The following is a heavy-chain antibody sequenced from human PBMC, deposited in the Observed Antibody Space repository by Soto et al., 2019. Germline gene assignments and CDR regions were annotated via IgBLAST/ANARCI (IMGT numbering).Heavy chain of an antibody. J-gene: IGHJ4*02. V-gene: IGHV3-30*18. CDR3: AKDVTGTTPH. CDR1: GFTFSSYS. D-gene: IGHD1-20*01. Sequence: SLRLSCAASGFTFSSYSMHWVRQAPGKGLEWVAVISYDGRMKYYAESVKGRFTISRDNSKNTLYVQMNSLRAEDTAVYYCAKDVTGTTPHWGEGTLVTVSS. CDR2: ISYDGRMK.